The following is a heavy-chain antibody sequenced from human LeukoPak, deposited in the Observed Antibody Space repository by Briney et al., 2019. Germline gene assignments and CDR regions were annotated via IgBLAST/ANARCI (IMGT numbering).Heavy chain of an antibody. D-gene: IGHD4-11*01. V-gene: IGHV3-48*03. CDR1: GFTFSSHE. CDR3: ARDGSNFDPFDY. CDR2: IGRSGGNI. J-gene: IGHJ4*02. Sequence: GGSLRLSCAVSGFTFSSHEMNWVRQAPGKGLEWVSYIGRSGGNIDYTDSVEGRFTISRDNAKNSLYLQMNSLRAEDTAVYYCARDGSNFDPFDYWGQGTLVTVSS.